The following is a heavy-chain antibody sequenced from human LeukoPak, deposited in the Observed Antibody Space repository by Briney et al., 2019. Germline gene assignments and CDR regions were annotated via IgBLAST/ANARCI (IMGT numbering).Heavy chain of an antibody. Sequence: GESLRLSCAASGFTFSSSAMSWVRQAPGKGLEWVSSISSSSSYIYYADSVKGRFTISRDNAKNSLYLQMDSLRAEDTAVYYCARFSSSGWSTNWGQGTLVTVSS. CDR2: ISSSSSYI. V-gene: IGHV3-21*01. J-gene: IGHJ4*02. CDR1: GFTFSSSA. CDR3: ARFSSSGWSTN. D-gene: IGHD6-19*01.